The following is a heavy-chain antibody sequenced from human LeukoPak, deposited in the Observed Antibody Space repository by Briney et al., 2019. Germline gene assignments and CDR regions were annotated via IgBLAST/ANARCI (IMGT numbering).Heavy chain of an antibody. V-gene: IGHV1-2*02. D-gene: IGHD6-13*01. J-gene: IGHJ4*02. CDR2: INPNSGGT. CDR3: ARGRKAAAGTDY. Sequence: ASVKVSCKASGYTFTSYGISWVRQAPGQGLEWMGWINPNSGGTNYAQKFQGRVTMTRDTSISTAYMELSRLRSDDTAVYYCARGRKAAAGTDYWGQGTLVTVSS. CDR1: GYTFTSYG.